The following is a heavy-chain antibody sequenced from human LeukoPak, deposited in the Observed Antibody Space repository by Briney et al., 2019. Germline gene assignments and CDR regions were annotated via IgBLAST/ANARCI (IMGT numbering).Heavy chain of an antibody. J-gene: IGHJ4*02. CDR3: ARDDYGHFDY. CDR1: GGSISSGGYY. D-gene: IGHD4/OR15-4a*01. Sequence: KTSETLSLTCTVSGGSISSGGYYWSWIRQPPGKGLEWIGYIYHSGSTYYNPSLKSRVTISVDRSKNQFSLKLSSVTAADTAVYYCARDDYGHFDYWGQGTLVTVSS. V-gene: IGHV4-30-2*01. CDR2: IYHSGST.